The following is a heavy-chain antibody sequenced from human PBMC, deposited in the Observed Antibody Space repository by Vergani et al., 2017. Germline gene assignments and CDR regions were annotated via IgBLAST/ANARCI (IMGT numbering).Heavy chain of an antibody. J-gene: IGHJ4*02. CDR3: TRGWYYDSIAYWAY. D-gene: IGHD3-22*01. Sequence: QVQLVQSGAEVKKPGASVNISCKTSGYTFGIYYIHWVRQAPGQGLEWLGFIDPSGGGTAYAQDFQGRVTMTRDTSTSTVYMELSSLRSEDTAVYYCTRGWYYDSIAYWAYWGQGTLVTVSS. V-gene: IGHV1-46*03. CDR1: GYTFGIYY. CDR2: IDPSGGGT.